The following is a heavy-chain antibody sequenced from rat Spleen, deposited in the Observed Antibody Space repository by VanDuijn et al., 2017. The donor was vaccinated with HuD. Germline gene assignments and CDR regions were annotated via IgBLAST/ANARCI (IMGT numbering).Heavy chain of an antibody. CDR1: GFNFNDYW. CDR3: TTDRTHYYDGSYYGVWFAY. V-gene: IGHV4-2*01. D-gene: IGHD1-12*02. CDR2: INKDSRTI. J-gene: IGHJ3*01. Sequence: EVKLVESGGGLVQPGRSLKLSCAASGFNFNDYWMGWVRQAPGRGLEWIGEINKDSRTIKYTPSLKEKLTISRDNAQNTLYLQMSRLGSEDTAIYYCTTDRTHYYDGSYYGVWFAYWGQGTLVTVSS.